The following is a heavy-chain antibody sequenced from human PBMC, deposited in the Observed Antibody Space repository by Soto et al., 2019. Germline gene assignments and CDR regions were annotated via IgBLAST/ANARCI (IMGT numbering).Heavy chain of an antibody. CDR1: GYTFTSYG. Sequence: GASVKVSCKASGYTFTSYGISWVRQAPGQGLEWMGWFSAYNGNTNYAQKLQGRVTMTTDTSTSTAYMELRSLRSDDTAVYYCARKFAPVATPYGAGYNWFDPWGQGTLVTVSS. CDR3: ARKFAPVATPYGAGYNWFDP. V-gene: IGHV1-18*01. D-gene: IGHD5-12*01. J-gene: IGHJ5*02. CDR2: FSAYNGNT.